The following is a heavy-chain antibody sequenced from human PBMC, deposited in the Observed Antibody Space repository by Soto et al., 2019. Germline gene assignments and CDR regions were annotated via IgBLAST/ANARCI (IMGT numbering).Heavy chain of an antibody. J-gene: IGHJ4*02. D-gene: IGHD6-19*01. V-gene: IGHV3-48*01. CDR1: GFTFSSYS. CDR2: ISSSSSTI. Sequence: GGSLRLSCAASGFTFSSYSMNWVRQAPGKGLEWVSYISSSSSTIYYADSVKGRFTISRDNAKNSLYLQMNSLRAEDTAVYYCARDEMGRYSSGWLNFDYWGQGTLVTVSS. CDR3: ARDEMGRYSSGWLNFDY.